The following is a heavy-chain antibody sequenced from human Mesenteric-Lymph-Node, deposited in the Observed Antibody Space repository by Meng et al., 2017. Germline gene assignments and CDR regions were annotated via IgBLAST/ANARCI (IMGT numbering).Heavy chain of an antibody. V-gene: IGHV1-2*02. D-gene: IGHD1-14*01. J-gene: IGHJ4*02. Sequence: ASVKVSCKASGYTFTAYYVHWIRQAPGQGLEWIGWIYPNGGGTTFSQIFQGRVTMTSDTSTNTANMELSGLTFEDTAIYFCGTIEGGLGTTWGQGTQVTVSS. CDR2: IYPNGGGT. CDR3: GTIEGGLGTT. CDR1: GYTFTAYY.